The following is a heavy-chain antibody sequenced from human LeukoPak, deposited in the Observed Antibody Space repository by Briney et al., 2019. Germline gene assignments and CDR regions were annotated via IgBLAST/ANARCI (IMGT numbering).Heavy chain of an antibody. J-gene: IGHJ4*02. CDR1: GYTFTIYD. D-gene: IGHD6-6*01. Sequence: ASVKVSPTASGYTFTIYDINWVRQAPGQGLEWMGWMNPNSGNTGYAQKFQGRVTMTMNTSISTAYMELSSLRSGDTAVYYCARGRFLYSSSSGYFDYWGQGTLVTVSS. CDR2: MNPNSGNT. V-gene: IGHV1-8*01. CDR3: ARGRFLYSSSSGYFDY.